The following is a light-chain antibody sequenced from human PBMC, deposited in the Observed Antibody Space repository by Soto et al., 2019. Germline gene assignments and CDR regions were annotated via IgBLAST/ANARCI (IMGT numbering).Light chain of an antibody. Sequence: QSVLAQPTSVSGSPGQSIAISCTGTSSDVGGYNYVSWHQQHPGKAPKVLISVVSNRPSGVSNRFSGSKSGNTASLTISGLQAEDEADYYCQTWGTGIVVFGGGTKLTVL. CDR2: VVS. V-gene: IGLV2-14*01. CDR3: QTWGTGIVV. J-gene: IGLJ2*01. CDR1: SSDVGGYNY.